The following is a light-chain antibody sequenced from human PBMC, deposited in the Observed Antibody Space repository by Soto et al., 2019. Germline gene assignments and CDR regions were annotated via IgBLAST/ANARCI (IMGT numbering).Light chain of an antibody. CDR1: QSISSY. CDR2: AAS. CDR3: QQSYSTVWT. V-gene: IGKV1-39*01. J-gene: IGKJ2*01. Sequence: DIQMTQSPSSLSASVGDRVTITCRASQSISSYLNWYQQKPGKAPKLLIYAASTFPGRFSVSGSGTDFTLTISNLQPEDSATYYCQQSYSTVWTFGQGTKLEIK.